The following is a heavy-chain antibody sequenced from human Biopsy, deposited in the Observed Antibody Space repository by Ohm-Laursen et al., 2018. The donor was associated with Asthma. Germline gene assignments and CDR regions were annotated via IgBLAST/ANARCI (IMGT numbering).Heavy chain of an antibody. Sequence: SLRLSCAASGFTFSSYGMHWVRQAPGKGLEWVAVISHDGQTQHYAESVKGRFALSRDNSQNTLYLQMISLRTDDTAVYYCAKRRGYSDDFDYWGHGTLVTVSS. J-gene: IGHJ4*01. CDR1: GFTFSSYG. V-gene: IGHV3-30*18. D-gene: IGHD4-17*01. CDR3: AKRRGYSDDFDY. CDR2: ISHDGQTQ.